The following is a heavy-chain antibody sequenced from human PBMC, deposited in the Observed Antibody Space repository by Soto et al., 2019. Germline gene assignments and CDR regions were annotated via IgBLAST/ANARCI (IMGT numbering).Heavy chain of an antibody. V-gene: IGHV3-73*01. D-gene: IGHD3-16*02. Sequence: EVQLVESGGGLVQPGGSLKLSCAASGFIFSGSAMHWVRQASGKGLEWVGRIRSKLNSYATVYAASVKGRFTISRDDSKNTAYLQMNSRKTEDVAAYYCTGHLGESSFPRAFHIWGQGTMVTVTS. CDR2: IRSKLNSYAT. CDR3: TGHLGESSFPRAFHI. J-gene: IGHJ3*02. CDR1: GFIFSGSA.